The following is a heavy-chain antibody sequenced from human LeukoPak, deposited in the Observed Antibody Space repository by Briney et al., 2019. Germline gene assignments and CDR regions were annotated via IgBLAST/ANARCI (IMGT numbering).Heavy chain of an antibody. CDR2: IYYSGST. CDR3: ARLTGVEMATIHFDY. J-gene: IGHJ4*02. D-gene: IGHD5-24*01. V-gene: IGHV4-39*01. Sequence: PSETLSLTCTVSGGSISSSSYYWGWIRQPPGKGLEWIGSIYYSGSTCYDPSLKSRVTISVDTSKNQFSLKLSSVTAADTAVYYCARLTGVEMATIHFDYWGQGTLVTVSS. CDR1: GGSISSSSYY.